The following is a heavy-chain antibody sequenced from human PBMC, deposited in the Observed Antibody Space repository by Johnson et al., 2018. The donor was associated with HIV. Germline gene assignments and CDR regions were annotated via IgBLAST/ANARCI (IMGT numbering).Heavy chain of an antibody. CDR3: AKDRETFLEWLDAFDI. V-gene: IGHV3-30*19. Sequence: QVQLVESGGGVVQPGGSLRLSCAASGFSFSSYGMHWVRQAPGKGLEWVAVMSYDGSNKYYADSVKGRFTISRDNSENSLYLQMNSLRAEDTAVYYCAKDRETFLEWLDAFDIWGQGTMVTVSS. CDR1: GFSFSSYG. D-gene: IGHD3-3*02. CDR2: MSYDGSNK. J-gene: IGHJ3*02.